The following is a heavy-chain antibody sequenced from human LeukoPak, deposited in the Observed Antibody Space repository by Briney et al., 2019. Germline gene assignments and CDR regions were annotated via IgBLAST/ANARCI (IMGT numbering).Heavy chain of an antibody. D-gene: IGHD6-19*01. CDR3: AKRGSASSYFDY. V-gene: IGHV3-23*01. CDR2: ISGRSGST. Sequence: GGSLRLSCAASGFTFSSYGMSWVRQAPGKGLEWVSAISGRSGSTYYADSVKGRFTISRGNSKNTLYLQMNSLRAEDTAMYYCAKRGSASSYFDYWGQGTLVTVSS. CDR1: GFTFSSYG. J-gene: IGHJ4*02.